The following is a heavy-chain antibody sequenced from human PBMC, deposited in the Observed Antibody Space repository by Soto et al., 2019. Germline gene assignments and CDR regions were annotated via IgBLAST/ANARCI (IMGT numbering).Heavy chain of an antibody. V-gene: IGHV4-4*07. CDR3: ARGLSEFDP. D-gene: IGHD3-16*01. J-gene: IGHJ5*02. Sequence: PSETLSLTCAVSGGSMRSYFWSWIRQPAGKGLEWIGRIYSSGSTSYNPSLKSRVTMSVDTSKNQVSLRLNSMTAADTAVYYCARGLSEFDPWGQVPLVTVSS. CDR2: IYSSGST. CDR1: GGSMRSYF.